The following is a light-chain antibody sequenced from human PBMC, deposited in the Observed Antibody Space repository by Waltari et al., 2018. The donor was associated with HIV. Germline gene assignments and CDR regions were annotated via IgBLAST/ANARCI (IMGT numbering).Light chain of an antibody. CDR2: EVN. CDR1: SSDVGRYDY. CDR3: TSYAGINPVA. Sequence: QSALTPPPSASGSPGQSVTISCTGTSSDVGRYDYVSWYQQHPGKAPKLLIYEVNKRPSGVPDRFSGSKSGNTASLTVSGLQAEDEAEYSCTSYAGINPVAFGGGTKLTVL. J-gene: IGLJ2*01. V-gene: IGLV2-8*01.